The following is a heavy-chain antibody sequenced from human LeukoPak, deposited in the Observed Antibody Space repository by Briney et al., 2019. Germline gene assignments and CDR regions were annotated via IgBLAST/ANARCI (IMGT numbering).Heavy chain of an antibody. CDR1: GGSISSGSYY. J-gene: IGHJ5*02. CDR3: ARGPYSSSWLYNWFDP. D-gene: IGHD6-13*01. Sequence: SQTLSLTCTVPGGSISSGSYYWSWIRQPAGKGLEWIGRIYTSGSTNYNPSLKSRVTISVDTSKNQFSLKLSSVTAADTAVYYCARGPYSSSWLYNWFDPWGQGTLVTVSS. CDR2: IYTSGST. V-gene: IGHV4-61*02.